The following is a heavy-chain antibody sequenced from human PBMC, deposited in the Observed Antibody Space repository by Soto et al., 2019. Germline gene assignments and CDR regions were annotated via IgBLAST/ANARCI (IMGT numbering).Heavy chain of an antibody. CDR3: ARFGYSSLSDWYFDL. CDR2: VYTNGDT. J-gene: IGHJ2*01. Sequence: QVQLQESGPGLVKPSETLSLTCAVSGGSMRNYYWGWIRQPAGKGLEWIGRVYTNGDTTYKPSLRSRVTMSADTYKNQFSLKLNSVTAADTAVYYCARFGYSSLSDWYFDLWGRGTLVTVSS. D-gene: IGHD2-2*03. V-gene: IGHV4-4*07. CDR1: GGSMRNYY.